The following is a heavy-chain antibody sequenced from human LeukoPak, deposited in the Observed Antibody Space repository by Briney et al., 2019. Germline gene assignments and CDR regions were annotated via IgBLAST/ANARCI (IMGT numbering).Heavy chain of an antibody. CDR1: GGSISSGGYY. CDR2: IHYSGST. CDR3: ARGEITMAPYGMDV. D-gene: IGHD3-10*01. Sequence: PSQTLSLTCTVSGGSISSGGYYWSWIRQHPGKGLEWIGYIHYSGSTYYNPSLKSRVTISVDTSKNQFSLKLSSVTAADTAVYCCARGEITMAPYGMDVWGQGTTVTVSS. V-gene: IGHV4-31*03. J-gene: IGHJ6*02.